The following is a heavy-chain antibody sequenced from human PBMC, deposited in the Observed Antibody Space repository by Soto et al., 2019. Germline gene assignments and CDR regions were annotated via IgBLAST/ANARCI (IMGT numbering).Heavy chain of an antibody. CDR1: GFTFSSYA. Sequence: PGGSLRLSCAASGFTFSSYAMSWVRQAPGKGLEWVSAISGSGGSTYYADSVKGRFTISRDNSKNTLYLQMNSLRAEDTAVYYCAKFNLLAVAGMYYYGMDVWGQGTTVTVSS. CDR2: ISGSGGST. D-gene: IGHD6-19*01. J-gene: IGHJ6*02. CDR3: AKFNLLAVAGMYYYGMDV. V-gene: IGHV3-23*01.